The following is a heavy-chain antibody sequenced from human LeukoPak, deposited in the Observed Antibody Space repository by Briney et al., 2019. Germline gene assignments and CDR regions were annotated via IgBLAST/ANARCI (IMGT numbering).Heavy chain of an antibody. V-gene: IGHV5-51*01. J-gene: IGHJ5*02. CDR1: GYSFTDYW. CDR3: ARQCCRGASPGFDP. CDR2: IYPGDSDT. D-gene: IGHD3-10*01. Sequence: GESLKISCKGSGYSFTDYWIAWVRQMPGKGLELMGIIYPGDSDTKYSPSFQGQVTFSADKSISTAYLQWSSLRASDGAIHYCARQCCRGASPGFDPWGQGTLVTVSS.